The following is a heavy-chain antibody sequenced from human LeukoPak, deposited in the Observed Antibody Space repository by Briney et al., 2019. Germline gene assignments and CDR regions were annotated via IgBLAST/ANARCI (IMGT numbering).Heavy chain of an antibody. J-gene: IGHJ3*02. CDR3: ARDPAVDAFDI. V-gene: IGHV4-59*01. CDR2: IYYSGST. CDR1: GGSISSYY. Sequence: KPSETLSLTCTVSGGSISSYYWSWIRQPPGKGLEWIGYIYYSGSTNYNPSLKSRVTISVDTSKNQFSLKLSSVTAADMAVYYCARDPAVDAFDIWGQGTMVTVSS.